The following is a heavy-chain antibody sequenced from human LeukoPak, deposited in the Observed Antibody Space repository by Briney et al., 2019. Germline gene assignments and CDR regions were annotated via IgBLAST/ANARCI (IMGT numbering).Heavy chain of an antibody. CDR3: ASGFDYSNYVFGMDV. CDR2: ISSSSSYI. CDR1: GFTFSSYS. D-gene: IGHD4-11*01. V-gene: IGHV3-21*01. J-gene: IGHJ6*02. Sequence: PGGSLRLSCAASGFTFSSYSMNWVRQAPGKGLEWVSSISSSSSYIYYADSVKGRFTISRDNAKNSLYLQMNSLRAEDTAVYYCASGFDYSNYVFGMDVWAQGTTVTVSS.